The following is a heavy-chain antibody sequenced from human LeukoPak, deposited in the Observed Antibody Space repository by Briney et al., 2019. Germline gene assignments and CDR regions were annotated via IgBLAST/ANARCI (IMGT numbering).Heavy chain of an antibody. J-gene: IGHJ4*02. Sequence: SETLSLTCAVYGGSFSGYYWSWIRQPPGKGLERIGEINHSGSTNYNPSLKSRVTISVDTSKNQFSLKLSSVTAADTAVYYCARVGSSWSLDYWGQGTLVTVSS. V-gene: IGHV4-34*01. CDR2: INHSGST. CDR1: GGSFSGYY. D-gene: IGHD6-13*01. CDR3: ARVGSSWSLDY.